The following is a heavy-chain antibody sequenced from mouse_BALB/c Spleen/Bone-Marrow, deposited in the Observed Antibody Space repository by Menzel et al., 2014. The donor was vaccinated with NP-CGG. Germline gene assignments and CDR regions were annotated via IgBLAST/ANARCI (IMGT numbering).Heavy chain of an antibody. D-gene: IGHD2-12*01. CDR1: GYTFSSDY. CDR3: TRSRRAMDY. Sequence: QVQLQQPGAELVEPGASVKLSCKASGYTFSSDYMYWVKQRPGQGLEWIGEINPSNGGTNFNEKFKSKATLTVDKSSSTAYMQLSSLTSEDSAVYYCTRSRRAMDYWGQGTSVTVSS. V-gene: IGHV1S81*02. J-gene: IGHJ4*01. CDR2: INPSNGGT.